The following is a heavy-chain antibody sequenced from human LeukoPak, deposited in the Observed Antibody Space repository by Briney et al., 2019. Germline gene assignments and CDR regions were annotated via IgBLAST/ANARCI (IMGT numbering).Heavy chain of an antibody. D-gene: IGHD4-17*01. CDR3: ARDSYGDYGVDS. Sequence: PGGSPRLSCAASGFTFSSYSINWVRQAPGKGLEWVSSISSSSSYIYYADSVKVRFTISRDNAKNSLYLQMNSLRDEDTAVYYCARDSYGDYGVDSWGQGTLVTVSS. V-gene: IGHV3-21*01. CDR1: GFTFSSYS. CDR2: ISSSSSYI. J-gene: IGHJ4*02.